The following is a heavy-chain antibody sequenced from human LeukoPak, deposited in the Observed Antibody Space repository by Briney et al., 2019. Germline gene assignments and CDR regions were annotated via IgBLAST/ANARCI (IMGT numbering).Heavy chain of an antibody. CDR3: ARELAAIAVAGSGY. CDR2: IWYDGSNK. Sequence: GGSLRLSCAASGFTFSSYGMHRVRQAPGKGLEWVAVIWYDGSNKYYADSVKGRFTISRDNSKNTLYLQMNSLRAEDTAVYYCARELAAIAVAGSGYWGQGTLVTVSS. D-gene: IGHD6-19*01. J-gene: IGHJ4*02. V-gene: IGHV3-33*01. CDR1: GFTFSSYG.